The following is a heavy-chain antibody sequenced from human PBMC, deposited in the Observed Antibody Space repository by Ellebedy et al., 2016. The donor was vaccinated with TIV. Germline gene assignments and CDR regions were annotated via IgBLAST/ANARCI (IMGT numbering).Heavy chain of an antibody. J-gene: IGHJ3*02. Sequence: GESLKISCSTSQFSFSPYTMHWVRQAPGKGLEYVSAISANGTDTYYADSVKGRFTIARDNSKNTLYLQTRSLRVEDTAVYFCVVRVSVRFLGVLDIWGQGTMVTVSP. CDR3: VVRVSVRFLGVLDI. D-gene: IGHD3-16*01. CDR1: QFSFSPYT. CDR2: ISANGTDT. V-gene: IGHV3-64*03.